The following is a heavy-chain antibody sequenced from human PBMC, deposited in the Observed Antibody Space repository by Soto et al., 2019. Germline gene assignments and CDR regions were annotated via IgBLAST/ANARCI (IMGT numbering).Heavy chain of an antibody. CDR2: LVPQFGTP. J-gene: IGHJ4*02. Sequence: QVQLVQSGAEVKKPGSSVKVSCLASRGTFNRYAINWVRQAPGHGLEWLGALVPQFGTPNYAQKFQDRVTIISEESTNTTSMELRGLTCDDTAVYYCARQIRDTPMVPCDVWGQGTLVTVSS. CDR1: RGTFNRYA. D-gene: IGHD5-18*01. V-gene: IGHV1-69*01. CDR3: ARQIRDTPMVPCDV.